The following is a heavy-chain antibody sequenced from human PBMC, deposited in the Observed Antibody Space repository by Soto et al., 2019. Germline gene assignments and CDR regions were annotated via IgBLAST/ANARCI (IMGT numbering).Heavy chain of an antibody. D-gene: IGHD2-2*01. V-gene: IGHV3-11*01. CDR1: GFTFSDYY. CDR3: ARDLEIVVVPAAIDY. J-gene: IGHJ4*02. Sequence: QVQLVESGGGLVKPGGSLRLSCAASGFTFSDYYMSWIRQAPGKGLEWVSYISSSGSTIYYADSVKGRFTISRGNAKNSLYLQMYSLRAEDTAVYYCARDLEIVVVPAAIDYWGQGTLVTVSS. CDR2: ISSSGSTI.